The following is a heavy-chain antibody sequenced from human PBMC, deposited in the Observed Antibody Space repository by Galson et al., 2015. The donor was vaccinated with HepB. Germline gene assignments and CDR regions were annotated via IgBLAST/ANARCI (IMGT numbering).Heavy chain of an antibody. Sequence: SLRLSCAASGFTVSSNYMSWVRQAPGKGLEWVSVIYSGGSTYYADSVKGRFTISRDNSKNTLYLQVNSLRAEDTAVYYCARAGGTAVAGDYYFDYWGQGTLVTVSS. D-gene: IGHD6-19*01. J-gene: IGHJ4*02. CDR3: ARAGGTAVAGDYYFDY. V-gene: IGHV3-53*01. CDR1: GFTVSSNY. CDR2: IYSGGST.